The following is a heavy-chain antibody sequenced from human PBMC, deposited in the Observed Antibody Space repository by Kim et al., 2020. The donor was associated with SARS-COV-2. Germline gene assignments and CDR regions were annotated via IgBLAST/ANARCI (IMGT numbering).Heavy chain of an antibody. J-gene: IGHJ6*02. D-gene: IGHD3-16*01. V-gene: IGHV3-15*01. Sequence: AAPVKGRFTISRDESKNTLYLQMNSLKTEDTAVYYCTTGPLGGDYGMDVWGQGTTVTVSS. CDR3: TTGPLGGDYGMDV.